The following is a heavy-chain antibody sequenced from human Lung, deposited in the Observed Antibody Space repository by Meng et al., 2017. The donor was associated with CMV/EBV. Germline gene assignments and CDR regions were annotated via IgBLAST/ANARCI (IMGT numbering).Heavy chain of an antibody. CDR2: IYPGDSDT. J-gene: IGHJ6*02. Sequence: SXKGSGYNFARYWIGWVRRMPGKGLEWMGIIYPGDSDTRYSPSFQGHVTISVDKSISTAYLQWSSLKASDTAMYYCARPSSNSGYYFAMDVWAQGTXVTVSS. CDR3: ARPSSNSGYYFAMDV. CDR1: GYNFARYW. V-gene: IGHV5-51*01. D-gene: IGHD4-23*01.